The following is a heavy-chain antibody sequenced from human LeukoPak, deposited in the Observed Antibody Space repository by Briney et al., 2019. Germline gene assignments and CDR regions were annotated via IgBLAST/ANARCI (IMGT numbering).Heavy chain of an antibody. V-gene: IGHV4-34*01. D-gene: IGHD1-1*01. CDR1: GGSFSGYY. CDR3: ARGFELERQVDY. Sequence: SETLSLTCAVYGGSFSGYYWSWIRQPPGKGLEWIGEINHSGSTNYNPSLKSRVTISVDTSKNQFSLKLSPVTAADTAVYYCARGFELERQVDYWGQGTLVTVSS. J-gene: IGHJ4*02. CDR2: INHSGST.